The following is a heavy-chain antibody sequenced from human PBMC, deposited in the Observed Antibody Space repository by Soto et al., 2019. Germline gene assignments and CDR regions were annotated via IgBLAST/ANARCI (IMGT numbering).Heavy chain of an antibody. V-gene: IGHV3-23*01. CDR1: GFTFSSYA. CDR3: AKDSSGWWVGYDH. D-gene: IGHD6-19*01. CDR2: ISGSGGST. J-gene: IGHJ5*02. Sequence: EVQLLESGGGLVQPGGSLRLSCAASGFTFSSYAMSWVRQAPGKGLEWVSAISGSGGSTYYGDSVKGRFTISRDNSKNTLYLQMNSLRAEDTAVYYCAKDSSGWWVGYDHWGQGTLVTVSS.